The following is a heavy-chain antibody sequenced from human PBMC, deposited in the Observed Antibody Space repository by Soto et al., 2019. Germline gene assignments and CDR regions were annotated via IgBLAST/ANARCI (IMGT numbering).Heavy chain of an antibody. Sequence: PSETLSLTCTVSGGSIRSYYWSWIRQPPGKGLEWIGDIYLRGNTNYNPSLESRVIVSVDTSKNQFSLKLNSVIAADTAVYYCARSGYCSSSHDCYPDNFHYYMDVWGKGTTVTVSS. V-gene: IGHV4-59*01. D-gene: IGHD2-2*03. CDR1: GGSIRSYY. J-gene: IGHJ6*03. CDR3: ARSGYCSSSHDCYPDNFHYYMDV. CDR2: IYLRGNT.